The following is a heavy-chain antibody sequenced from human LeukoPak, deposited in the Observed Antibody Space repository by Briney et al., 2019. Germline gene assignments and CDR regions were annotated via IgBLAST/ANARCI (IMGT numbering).Heavy chain of an antibody. V-gene: IGHV3-21*06. Sequence: GGSLRLSCAASTFTFSSYSMNWVRQAPGKGLEWVSSISSGSTYKYYADSVKGRFTISRDNAKNSLYLQMNSLRAEDTAVYYCARGEYSGSYWFDPWGQGTLVTVSS. CDR1: TFTFSSYS. CDR3: ARGEYSGSYWFDP. CDR2: ISSGSTYK. J-gene: IGHJ5*02. D-gene: IGHD1-26*01.